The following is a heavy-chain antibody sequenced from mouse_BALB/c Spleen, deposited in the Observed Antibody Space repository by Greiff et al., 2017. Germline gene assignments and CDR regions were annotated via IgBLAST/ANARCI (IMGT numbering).Heavy chain of an antibody. CDR3: ARLYGSSYFDY. J-gene: IGHJ2*01. D-gene: IGHD1-1*01. CDR1: GYTFTDYA. CDR2: ISTYYGDA. Sequence: QVQLKQSGAELVRPGVSVKISCKGSGYTFTDYAMHWVKQSHAKSLEWIGVISTYYGDASYNQKFKGKATMTVDKSSSTAYMELARLTSEDSAIYYCARLYGSSYFDYWGQGTTLTVSS. V-gene: IGHV1S137*01.